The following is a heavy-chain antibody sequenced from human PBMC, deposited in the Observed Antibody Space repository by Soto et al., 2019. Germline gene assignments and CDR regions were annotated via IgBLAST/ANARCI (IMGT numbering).Heavy chain of an antibody. CDR3: ARESSSSSGRNWFDP. Sequence: GGSLRLSCAASGFTFSSYSMNWVRQAPGKGLEWVSSISSSSSYIYYADSVKGRFTISRDNAKNSLYLQMNSLRAEDTAVYYCARESSSSSGRNWFDPWGQGTLVTVSS. V-gene: IGHV3-21*01. D-gene: IGHD6-6*01. CDR2: ISSSSSYI. J-gene: IGHJ5*02. CDR1: GFTFSSYS.